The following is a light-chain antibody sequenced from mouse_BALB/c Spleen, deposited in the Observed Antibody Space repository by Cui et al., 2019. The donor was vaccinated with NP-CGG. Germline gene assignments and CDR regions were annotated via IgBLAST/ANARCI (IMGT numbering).Light chain of an antibody. CDR3: ALWYSIHWV. CDR2: GTN. Sequence: QAVVTQESALTTSPGETVTLTCRSSTGAVTTSNYANWVQGKPDHLFTGLIGGTNNRVPGVPARFSGSLIGDKAALTITGAQTEDEAIYFCALWYSIHWVFGGGTKLTVL. J-gene: IGLJ1*01. CDR1: TGAVTTSNY. V-gene: IGLV1*01.